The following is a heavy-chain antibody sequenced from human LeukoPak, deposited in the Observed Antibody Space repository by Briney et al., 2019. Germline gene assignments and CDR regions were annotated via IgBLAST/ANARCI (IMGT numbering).Heavy chain of an antibody. Sequence: PSETLSLTCAVSGYSISSGYYWGWIRQPPGKGLEWIESIYHSGSTYYNPSLKSRVTISVDTSKNQFSLKLSSVTAADTAVYYCAMEVVPAAMWSLHWFDPWGQGTLVTVSS. D-gene: IGHD2-2*01. V-gene: IGHV4-38-2*01. CDR3: AMEVVPAAMWSLHWFDP. J-gene: IGHJ5*02. CDR1: GYSISSGYY. CDR2: IYHSGST.